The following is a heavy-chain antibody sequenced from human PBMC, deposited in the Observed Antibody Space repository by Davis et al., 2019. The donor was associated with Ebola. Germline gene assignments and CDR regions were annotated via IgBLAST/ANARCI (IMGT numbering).Heavy chain of an antibody. CDR2: ISGSGAST. V-gene: IGHV3-23*01. Sequence: PGGSLRLSCEASGFTFSNYAMSWVRQSPGKGLEWVSTISGSGASTYDADSVKGRFTISRDNSKNTLYLQMNNLRAEETAVYYCARGLSGGSGTYNNPDYFDYWGQGTLVTVSS. CDR3: ARGLSGGSGTYNNPDYFDY. J-gene: IGHJ4*02. CDR1: GFTFSNYA. D-gene: IGHD3-10*01.